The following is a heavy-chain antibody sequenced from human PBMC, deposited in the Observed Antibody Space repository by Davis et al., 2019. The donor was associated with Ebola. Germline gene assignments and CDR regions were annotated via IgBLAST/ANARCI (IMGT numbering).Heavy chain of an antibody. V-gene: IGHV3-30-3*01. CDR3: ARVVTMIVVT. D-gene: IGHD3-22*01. J-gene: IGHJ4*02. CDR2: ISYDGSNK. Sequence: PGGSLRLSCAASGFTFSSYAMHWVRQAPGKGLEWVAVISYDGSNKYYADSVKGRFTISRDNAKNSLYLQMNSLRAEDTAVYYCARVVTMIVVTWGQGTLVTVSS. CDR1: GFTFSSYA.